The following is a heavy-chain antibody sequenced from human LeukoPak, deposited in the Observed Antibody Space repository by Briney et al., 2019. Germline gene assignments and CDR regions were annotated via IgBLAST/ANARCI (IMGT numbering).Heavy chain of an antibody. CDR1: GFTFSSYS. D-gene: IGHD2-15*01. J-gene: IGHJ4*02. CDR2: ISSRSTYI. V-gene: IGHV3-21*01. Sequence: AGGSLRLSCAASGFTFSSYSMNWVRQAPGKGLEWVSSISSRSTYIYHADSVKGRFTVSRDNAKNSLFLQMNSLRAEDTAVYYCANDRDYSLYYFDSWGQGTLVTVSS. CDR3: ANDRDYSLYYFDS.